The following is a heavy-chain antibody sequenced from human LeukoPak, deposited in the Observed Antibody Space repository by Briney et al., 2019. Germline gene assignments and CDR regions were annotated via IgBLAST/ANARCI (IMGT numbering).Heavy chain of an antibody. D-gene: IGHD3-22*01. CDR1: GGSISSYY. CDR3: ARASDDSSGYYPNYFDY. Sequence: SETLFLTCTVSGGSISSYYWSWIRQPPGKGLEWIGYIYYSGSTNYNPSLKSRVTISVDTSKNQFSLKLSSVTAADTAVYYCARASDDSSGYYPNYFDYWGQGTLVTVSS. V-gene: IGHV4-59*01. CDR2: IYYSGST. J-gene: IGHJ4*02.